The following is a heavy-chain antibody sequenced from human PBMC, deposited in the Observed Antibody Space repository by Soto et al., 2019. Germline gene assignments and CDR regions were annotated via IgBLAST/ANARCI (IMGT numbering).Heavy chain of an antibody. Sequence: QVQLQESGPGLVKPSQTLSLTCTVSGGSISSGGYYWSWIRQHPGKGLEWIGYIYYSGSTYYNPSLKSRVTISVDTSKNQFSLKLSSVTAAYTAVYYCARGVTMVRGVIHTPYFDYWGQGTLVTVSS. CDR2: IYYSGST. V-gene: IGHV4-31*03. J-gene: IGHJ4*02. CDR3: ARGVTMVRGVIHTPYFDY. D-gene: IGHD3-10*01. CDR1: GGSISSGGYY.